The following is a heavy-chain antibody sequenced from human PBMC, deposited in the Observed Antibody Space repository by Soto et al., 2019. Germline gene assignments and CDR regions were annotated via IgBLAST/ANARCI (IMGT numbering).Heavy chain of an antibody. J-gene: IGHJ6*03. V-gene: IGHV4-31*03. CDR2: IYYSGST. CDR3: ARGRVGNQNAYYYYYYMDV. Sequence: ASETLSLTCTVSGGSISSGGYYWSWIRQHPGKGLEWIGYIYYSGSTYYNPSLKSRVTISVDTSKNQFSLKLSSVTAADTAVYYCARGRVGNQNAYYYYYYMDVWGKGTTVTVSS. D-gene: IGHD2-15*01. CDR1: GGSISSGGYY.